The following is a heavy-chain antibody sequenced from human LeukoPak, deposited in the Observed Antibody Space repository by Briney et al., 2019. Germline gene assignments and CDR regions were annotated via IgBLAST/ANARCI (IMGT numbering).Heavy chain of an antibody. V-gene: IGHV3-30-3*01. D-gene: IGHD3-9*01. J-gene: IGHJ6*02. CDR3: AREPYYDILTTRPKYYYYGMDV. CDR1: GFTFSSYA. Sequence: PGRSLRLSCAASGFTFSSYAMHWVRQAPGKGREWVAVISYDGSNKYYADSVKGRFTISRDNTKNTLYLQMNSLRAKDTAVYYCAREPYYDILTTRPKYYYYGMDVWGQRTTVTVSS. CDR2: ISYDGSNK.